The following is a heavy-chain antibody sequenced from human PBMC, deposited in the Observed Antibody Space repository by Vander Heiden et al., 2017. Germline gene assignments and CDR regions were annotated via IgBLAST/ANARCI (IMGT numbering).Heavy chain of an antibody. CDR3: ARQCEWLATGNWLDP. J-gene: IGHJ5*02. CDR2: VYYGGGK. Sequence: QLQLQESGPGLVKPSAILPLTCIVSGGSISSSDYYWGWIRQSPGKGLEWIGSVYYGGGKYYNPSLKSRVTMSVDTSKKQFYLKLKYVTAEDKAVYYCARQCEWLATGNWLDPCFHVTLVTVS. V-gene: IGHV4-39*01. CDR1: GGSISSSDYY. D-gene: IGHD6-19*01.